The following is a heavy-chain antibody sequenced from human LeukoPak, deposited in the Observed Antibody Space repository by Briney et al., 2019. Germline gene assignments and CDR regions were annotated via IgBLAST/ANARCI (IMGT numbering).Heavy chain of an antibody. Sequence: SETLSLTCTVSGGSISSSSYYWGWIRQPPGKGLEWIGSIYYSGSTYYNPSLKSRVTISVDTSKNQFSLKLGSVTAADTAVYYCARFMAAATYYFDYWGQGTLVTVSS. J-gene: IGHJ4*02. CDR1: GGSISSSSYY. D-gene: IGHD6-13*01. CDR2: IYYSGST. CDR3: ARFMAAATYYFDY. V-gene: IGHV4-39*01.